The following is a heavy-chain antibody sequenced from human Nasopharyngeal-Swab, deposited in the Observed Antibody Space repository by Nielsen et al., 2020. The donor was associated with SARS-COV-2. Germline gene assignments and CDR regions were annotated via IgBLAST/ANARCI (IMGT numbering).Heavy chain of an antibody. CDR2: IIPIFGTA. CDR1: GGTFSSYA. CDR3: ARGSVYYYYGMDV. J-gene: IGHJ6*02. Sequence: SVKVSCKASGGTFSSYAISWVRQAPGQGLEWMGGIIPIFGTANYAQKFQGRVTITADESTNTAYMELSSLRSEDTAVYYCARGSVYYYYGMDVWGQGTTVTVSS. V-gene: IGHV1-69*13.